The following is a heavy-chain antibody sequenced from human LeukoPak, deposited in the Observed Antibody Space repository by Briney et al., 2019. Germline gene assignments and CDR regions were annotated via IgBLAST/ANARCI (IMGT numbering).Heavy chain of an antibody. Sequence: PSETLSFTCTVFGGSISSYYWSWIRQPPGKGMEWIGYIYYSGSTNYNPSLKSRVTISVDTSKNQFSLKLSSVTAADTAVYYCARTHQYYYDSSGAASAFDIWGQGTMVTVSS. CDR2: IYYSGST. D-gene: IGHD3-22*01. V-gene: IGHV4-59*01. CDR1: GGSISSYY. CDR3: ARTHQYYYDSSGAASAFDI. J-gene: IGHJ3*02.